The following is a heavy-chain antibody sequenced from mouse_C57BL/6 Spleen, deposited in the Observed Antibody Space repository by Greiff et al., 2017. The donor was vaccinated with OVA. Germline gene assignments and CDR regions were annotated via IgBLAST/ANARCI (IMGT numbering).Heavy chain of an antibody. D-gene: IGHD4-1*01. V-gene: IGHV5-6*01. CDR3: ARQLGQGSWFAY. J-gene: IGHJ3*01. CDR1: GFTFSSYG. Sequence: EVKLQESGGDLVKPGGSLKLSCAASGFTFSSYGMSWVRQTPDKRLEWVATISSGGSYTYYPDSVKGRFTISRDNAKNTLYLQMSSLKSEDTAMYYCARQLGQGSWFAYWGQGTLVTVSA. CDR2: ISSGGSYT.